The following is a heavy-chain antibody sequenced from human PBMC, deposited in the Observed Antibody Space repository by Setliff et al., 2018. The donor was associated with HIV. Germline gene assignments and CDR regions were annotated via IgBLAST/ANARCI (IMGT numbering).Heavy chain of an antibody. CDR1: GFTFSHYA. Sequence: PGGSLRLSCAASGFTFSHYAMTWVRQAPGKGLEWVSAISGSGDSTYYADSVKGRFTISRDNSKNTLYLQMNSLTADDTAVYYCAKRSSSDNSVPGNYFDYWGQGTLVTVSS. CDR2: ISGSGDST. J-gene: IGHJ4*02. D-gene: IGHD3-22*01. V-gene: IGHV3-23*01. CDR3: AKRSSSDNSVPGNYFDY.